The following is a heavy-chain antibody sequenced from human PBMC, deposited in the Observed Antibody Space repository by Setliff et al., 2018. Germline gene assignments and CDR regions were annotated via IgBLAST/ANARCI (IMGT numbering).Heavy chain of an antibody. J-gene: IGHJ4*02. Sequence: LSLTCTVSVYSISSGYYWGWIRQPPGKGLEWIGSIYHSGSTYYNPSRKNRVTISVDTSKNQFSLKLSPVTAADTAVYYCARGRLHYYDSSGYSYWGQGTLVTVSS. V-gene: IGHV4-38-2*02. D-gene: IGHD3-22*01. CDR1: VYSISSGYY. CDR2: IYHSGST. CDR3: ARGRLHYYDSSGYSY.